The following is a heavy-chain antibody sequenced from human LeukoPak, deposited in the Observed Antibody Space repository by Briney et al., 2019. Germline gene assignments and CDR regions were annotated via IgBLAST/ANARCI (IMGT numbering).Heavy chain of an antibody. Sequence: PSETLSLTCTVSGGPLSTYYYSWIRKPPGKGLEWIGYIYYTGSTNYNPSLKGRVLMSVDTSKNQFSLTVSSVTAEDTAVYYCAQTYVSGPRSENVGYRFPDPYWYFNVWGRGTLVAVSS. V-gene: IGHV4-59*01. CDR2: IYYTGST. J-gene: IGHJ2*01. CDR1: GGPLSTYY. D-gene: IGHD5-12*01. CDR3: AQTYVSGPRSENVGYRFPDPYWYFNV.